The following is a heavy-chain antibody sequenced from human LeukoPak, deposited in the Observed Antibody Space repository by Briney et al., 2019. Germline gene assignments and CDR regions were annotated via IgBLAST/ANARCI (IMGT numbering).Heavy chain of an antibody. Sequence: GGSLRLSCAASGFTFSSYSMNWVRQAPGKGLEWVSSISSSSSYIYYADSVKGRFTISRDNAKNSLYLQMNSLRAEDTAVYYCARERYYDSSGVALDYWGQGTLVTVFS. V-gene: IGHV3-21*01. CDR3: ARERYYDSSGVALDY. CDR1: GFTFSSYS. J-gene: IGHJ4*02. CDR2: ISSSSSYI. D-gene: IGHD3-22*01.